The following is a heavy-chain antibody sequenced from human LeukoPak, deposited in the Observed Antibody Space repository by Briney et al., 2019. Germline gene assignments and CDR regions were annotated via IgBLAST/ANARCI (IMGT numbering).Heavy chain of an antibody. CDR1: GGSITDHF. V-gene: IGHV4-4*09. CDR2: IYGSP. CDR3: ARRFRTSASGILHHDAYDI. D-gene: IGHD3-10*01. Sequence: SETLSLTCTVSGGSITDHFWGWIRHTPGMGLEWIGHIYGSPTYNPSLKSRVTISDDTSENQIFLQMTSVAAADTAIYYCARRFRTSASGILHHDAYDIWGPGTEVIVSS. J-gene: IGHJ3*02.